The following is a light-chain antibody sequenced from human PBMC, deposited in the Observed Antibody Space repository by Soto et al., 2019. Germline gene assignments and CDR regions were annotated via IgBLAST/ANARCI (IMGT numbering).Light chain of an antibody. CDR1: ESISGW. Sequence: DIQMTQSPSTLSASVGDRVTITCRASESISGWLAWYQQKPGKAPKFLIYDASSLESGVPSRFSGSGSGTEFTLTISRLQPDDFATYYCQQYNSYLLTFGPGTKVDI. CDR2: DAS. V-gene: IGKV1-5*01. J-gene: IGKJ3*01. CDR3: QQYNSYLLT.